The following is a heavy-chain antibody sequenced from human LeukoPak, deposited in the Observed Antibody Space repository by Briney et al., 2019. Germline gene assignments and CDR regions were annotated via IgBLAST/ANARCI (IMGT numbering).Heavy chain of an antibody. V-gene: IGHV3-48*03. CDR1: GFIFNTYE. D-gene: IGHD3/OR15-3a*01. CDR2: IGTGGSPI. Sequence: GGSLRLSCTTTGFIFNTYEFNWVRQAPGRGLEWVSHIGTGGSPIYYADSVKGRFTISRDDARQSLYLQMDSLRVEDTAVYYCASGLVIDYWGQGTLVTVSS. J-gene: IGHJ4*02. CDR3: ASGLVIDY.